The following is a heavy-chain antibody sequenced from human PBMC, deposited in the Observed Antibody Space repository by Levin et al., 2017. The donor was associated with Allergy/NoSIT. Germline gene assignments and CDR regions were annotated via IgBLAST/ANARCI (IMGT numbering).Heavy chain of an antibody. V-gene: IGHV1-46*01. CDR2: INPSGDRK. J-gene: IGHJ5*02. Sequence: GESLKISCKTSGFTFTSYYMHWLRQAPGQGLEWMGIINPSGDRKTYAQKLQGRITITRDSSTSTVHMELSSLGFDDTAVYYCARDNSRVEGGRAGWWFDPWGQGTLVTVSS. CDR1: GFTFTSYY. CDR3: ARDNSRVEGGRAGWWFDP. D-gene: IGHD4-23*01.